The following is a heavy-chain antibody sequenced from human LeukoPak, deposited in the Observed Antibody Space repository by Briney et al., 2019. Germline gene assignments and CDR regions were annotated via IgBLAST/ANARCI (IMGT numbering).Heavy chain of an antibody. Sequence: GGSLRLSCAASGFTFSSYNMNWVRQAPGKGLEWVSSITFSSSYIYYADSVKGRFTISRDNAKNSLYLQMDSLRAEDTAVYYCARGREGYNSYDYWGQGTLATVSS. CDR1: GFTFSSYN. CDR3: ARGREGYNSYDY. V-gene: IGHV3-21*01. J-gene: IGHJ4*02. D-gene: IGHD5-24*01. CDR2: ITFSSSYI.